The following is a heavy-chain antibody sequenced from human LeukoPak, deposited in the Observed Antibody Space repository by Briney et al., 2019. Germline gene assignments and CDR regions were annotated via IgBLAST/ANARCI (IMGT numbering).Heavy chain of an antibody. Sequence: PPGGSLRLSCAASGFTFSTYTMHWVRQAPGKGLEWVAFISFDGSNTYYADSVKGRFTISRDNSKNTLYLQMNSLRAEDTAVYYCARAGYYLSPYFFDYWGQGTLVTVSS. D-gene: IGHD3-3*01. CDR1: GFTFSTYT. CDR2: ISFDGSNT. J-gene: IGHJ4*02. V-gene: IGHV3-30-3*01. CDR3: ARAGYYLSPYFFDY.